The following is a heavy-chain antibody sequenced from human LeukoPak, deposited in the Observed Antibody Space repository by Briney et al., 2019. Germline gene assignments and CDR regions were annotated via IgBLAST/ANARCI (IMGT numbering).Heavy chain of an antibody. V-gene: IGHV4-39*07. CDR3: ARAGLDGYSSGLVAI. Sequence: SETLSLTCTVSSGSISTSNYYWSWIRQPPGKGLEWIGEINHSGSTNYNPSLKSRVTISVDTSKNQFSLKLSSVTAADTAVYYCARAGLDGYSSGLVAIWGQGTLVTVSS. CDR1: SGSISTSNYY. D-gene: IGHD6-19*01. CDR2: INHSGST. J-gene: IGHJ4*02.